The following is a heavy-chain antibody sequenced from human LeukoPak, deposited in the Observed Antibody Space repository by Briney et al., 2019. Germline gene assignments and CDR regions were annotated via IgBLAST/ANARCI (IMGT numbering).Heavy chain of an antibody. V-gene: IGHV1-69*13. D-gene: IGHD3-22*01. J-gene: IGHJ4*02. CDR2: IIPIFGTT. Sequence: SVKVSCKASGGAFSSYAISWVRQAPGQGLEWMGGIIPIFGTTNYAQKLQGRVTITADESTSTAYMELSSLRSEDTAVYYCASRTYTYDSSGYYRRNYYFDYWGQGTLVTVSS. CDR3: ASRTYTYDSSGYYRRNYYFDY. CDR1: GGAFSSYA.